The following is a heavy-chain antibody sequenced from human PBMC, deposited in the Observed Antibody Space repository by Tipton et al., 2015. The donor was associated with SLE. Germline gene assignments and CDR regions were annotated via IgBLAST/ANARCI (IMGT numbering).Heavy chain of an antibody. CDR3: ARSSAGPDY. D-gene: IGHD6-13*01. Sequence: SLRLSCAVSGLTVSSSYMSWVRQAPGKGLEWVSVIYSGGYTYYADSVKGRFTISRDNPKNTLFLQMNRLRPDDTAVYYCARSSAGPDYWGQGXXVTXSS. J-gene: IGHJ4*02. CDR1: GLTVSSSY. CDR2: IYSGGYT. V-gene: IGHV3-53*05.